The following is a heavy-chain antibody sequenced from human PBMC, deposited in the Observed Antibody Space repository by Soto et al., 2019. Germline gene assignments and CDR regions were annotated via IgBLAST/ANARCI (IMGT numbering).Heavy chain of an antibody. CDR2: ISAYNGPT. Sequence: QVQLVQSVAEVKNPGASVTVSCKASGYTFTNYGINWARQAPGQGVEWMGWISAYNGPTNYAQKLQDRVTMTTDTSTTTAHMELRSLSSDATAVYSCPRRPHLAEHVELDYWGKGTLVTVSS. D-gene: IGHD2-21*01. J-gene: IGHJ4*02. CDR1: GYTFTNYG. V-gene: IGHV1-18*01. CDR3: PRRPHLAEHVELDY.